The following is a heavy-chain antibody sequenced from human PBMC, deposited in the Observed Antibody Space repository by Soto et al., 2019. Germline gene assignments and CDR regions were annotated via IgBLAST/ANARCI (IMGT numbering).Heavy chain of an antibody. Sequence: GASVKVSCKASGYTFTGYYLHWVRQAPGQGLEWMGWINPNSGGTNYGQRFQGRVTRTRDPSISTAYMELSRLRPHDTAVYYCARGGNVVQDAILILYYYYGMDVWGQGTTVTVYS. D-gene: IGHD2-2*01. CDR1: GYTFTGYY. CDR2: INPNSGGT. CDR3: ARGGNVVQDAILILYYYYGMDV. J-gene: IGHJ6*02. V-gene: IGHV1-2*02.